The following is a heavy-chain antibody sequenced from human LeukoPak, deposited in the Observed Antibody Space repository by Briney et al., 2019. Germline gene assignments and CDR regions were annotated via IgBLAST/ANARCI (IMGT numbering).Heavy chain of an antibody. CDR3: ARARDSSWDY. CDR2: IKDDGSEK. J-gene: IGHJ4*02. D-gene: IGHD6-13*01. V-gene: IGHV3-7*03. CDR1: GFAFSSYW. Sequence: GGSLRLSCAASGFAFSSYWMSWVRQAPGKGLEWVANIKDDGSEKYYVDSVKGRFTISRDDAKNSLYLQMNSLRAEDTAVYYCARARDSSWDYWGQGTLVTVSS.